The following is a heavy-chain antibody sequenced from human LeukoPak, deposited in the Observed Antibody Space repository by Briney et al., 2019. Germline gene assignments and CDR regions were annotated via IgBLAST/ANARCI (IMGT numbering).Heavy chain of an antibody. D-gene: IGHD6-13*01. V-gene: IGHV4-59*01. Sequence: SETLSLTCTVSGGSISSYYWSWIRQPPGKGLEWIGYIYYSGSANYNPSLKSRVTISVDTSKNQFSLKLSSVTAADTAVYYCARGDSSSWYLGAFDIWGQGTMVTVSS. CDR3: ARGDSSSWYLGAFDI. CDR1: GGSISSYY. CDR2: IYYSGSA. J-gene: IGHJ3*02.